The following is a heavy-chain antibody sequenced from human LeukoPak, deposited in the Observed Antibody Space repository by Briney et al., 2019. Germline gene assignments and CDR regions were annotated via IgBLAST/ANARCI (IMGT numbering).Heavy chain of an antibody. D-gene: IGHD4-17*01. CDR3: ARVWVLDYGDYVYYYYGMDV. J-gene: IGHJ6*01. Sequence: GASVKVSCKASGYTFTGYYMHWVRQAPGQGLEWMGWINPNSGGTNYAQKFQGRVTMTRDTSISTAYMELSRLRSDDTAVYYCARVWVLDYGDYVYYYYGMDVWGQGTTVTVSS. CDR2: INPNSGGT. V-gene: IGHV1-2*02. CDR1: GYTFTGYY.